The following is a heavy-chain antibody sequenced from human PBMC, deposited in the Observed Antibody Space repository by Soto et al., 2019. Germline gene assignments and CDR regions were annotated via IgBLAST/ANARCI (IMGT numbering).Heavy chain of an antibody. Sequence: EVQLLESGGGLVQPGGSLRLSCAASGFTFSSYAISWVRQAPGKGLEWVSAISGSGGSTYYADSVKGRFTISRDNSKNTLYRQMNSLRAEDTAVYYCATVGSGWYWYFDLWGRGTLVTVSS. V-gene: IGHV3-23*01. CDR2: ISGSGGST. J-gene: IGHJ2*01. D-gene: IGHD6-19*01. CDR1: GFTFSSYA. CDR3: ATVGSGWYWYFDL.